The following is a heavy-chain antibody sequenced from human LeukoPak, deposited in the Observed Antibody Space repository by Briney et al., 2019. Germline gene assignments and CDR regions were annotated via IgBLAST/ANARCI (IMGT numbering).Heavy chain of an antibody. V-gene: IGHV1-46*01. Sequence: ASVKVSCKASGYIFTSNYIHWVRQAPGQGLEWMGMIYPRDGSTSYAQRFQDRVTVTRDTSTSTVHMELSGLRSEDTAVYYCARDQEGFDYWGQETQVTVSS. CDR2: IYPRDGST. CDR1: GYIFTSNY. J-gene: IGHJ4*02. CDR3: ARDQEGFDY.